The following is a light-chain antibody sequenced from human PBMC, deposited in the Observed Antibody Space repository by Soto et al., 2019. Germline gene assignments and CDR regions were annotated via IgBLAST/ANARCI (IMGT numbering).Light chain of an antibody. J-gene: IGKJ4*01. Sequence: EIVMTQSPATLSVSPGERATLSCRASQSVSSNLAWYQVKPGQGPRLLIYGASTRATGIPARFGGSGSGTEFTLTISSLQSEDFAIYYCQQYNKWPITFGGGTKV. V-gene: IGKV3-15*01. CDR1: QSVSSN. CDR2: GAS. CDR3: QQYNKWPIT.